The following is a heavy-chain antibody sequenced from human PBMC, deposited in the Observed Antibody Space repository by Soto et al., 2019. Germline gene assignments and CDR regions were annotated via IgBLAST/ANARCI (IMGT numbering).Heavy chain of an antibody. V-gene: IGHV1-69*01. Sequence: QAQLVQSGAEVKKPGSSVKVSCKASGGLFSSYPISWVRQVHGQGLEWMGGIIPVFQTAYYTQRFQGRVTITADESTNTAYMELSSLRSEDAAIYYCARGGSGYTWFNEFWGQGTLVTVSS. CDR1: GGLFSSYP. CDR2: IIPVFQTA. CDR3: ARGGSGYTWFNEF. J-gene: IGHJ4*02. D-gene: IGHD3-22*01.